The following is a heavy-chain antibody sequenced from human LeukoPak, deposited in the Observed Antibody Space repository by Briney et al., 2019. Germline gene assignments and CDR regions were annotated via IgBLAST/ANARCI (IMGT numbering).Heavy chain of an antibody. J-gene: IGHJ5*02. V-gene: IGHV3-9*01. CDR2: INWNSDTR. Sequence: PGRSLRLSCAASGFTFDDFAMHWVRHAPGKGLEWVSGINWNSDTRAYADSVKGRFTISRDNAKNFVYLQMSSLRAEDTAFYYCAKDVDESVAGNNWFDPWGQGTLVAVSS. CDR1: GFTFDDFA. CDR3: AKDVDESVAGNNWFDP. D-gene: IGHD6-19*01.